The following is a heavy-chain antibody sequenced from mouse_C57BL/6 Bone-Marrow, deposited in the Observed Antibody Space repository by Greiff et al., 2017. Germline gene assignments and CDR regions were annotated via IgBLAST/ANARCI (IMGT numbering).Heavy chain of an antibody. CDR3: ANDGGSNGAVDY. J-gene: IGHJ2*01. V-gene: IGHV1-75*01. D-gene: IGHD4-1*01. CDR1: GYTFTDYS. Sequence: VQLQESGPELVKPGASVKLSCKASGYTFTDYSINWVKQRPGQGLEWIGWIFPGSGSTYYNEKLKGKATITVDKSYSTAYMLLSRLTSENSAVYFGANDGGSNGAVDYWGQGTTLTVSS. CDR2: IFPGSGST.